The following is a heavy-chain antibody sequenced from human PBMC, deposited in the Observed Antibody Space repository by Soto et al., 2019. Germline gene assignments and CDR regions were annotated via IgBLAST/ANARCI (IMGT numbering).Heavy chain of an antibody. D-gene: IGHD1-1*01. CDR2: INRDGSST. J-gene: IGHJ4*02. V-gene: IGHV3-74*01. CDR1: GFTFRSYW. Sequence: PGGSLRLSCAASGFTFRSYWMHFNRQAPGKGLVWVSRINRDGSSTSYADSVKGRVTISRDTAKNTLYLQMNSLRAEDTAVYYCAREIVTTGEYFFDYWGQGTLVTVSS. CDR3: AREIVTTGEYFFDY.